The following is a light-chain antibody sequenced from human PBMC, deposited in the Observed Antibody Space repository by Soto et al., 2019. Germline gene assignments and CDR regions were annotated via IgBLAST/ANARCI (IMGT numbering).Light chain of an antibody. J-gene: IGLJ2*01. Sequence: QSALTQPASVSGSPGQSITISCTGTSSDVGGYNYVSWYQQHPGNAPKLMIYDVSNRPSGVSNRFSGSKSGNTASLTISGLQAEDEADYYCSSYTCSSTDVVFGGDTKLTVL. CDR3: SSYTCSSTDVV. CDR2: DVS. CDR1: SSDVGGYNY. V-gene: IGLV2-14*01.